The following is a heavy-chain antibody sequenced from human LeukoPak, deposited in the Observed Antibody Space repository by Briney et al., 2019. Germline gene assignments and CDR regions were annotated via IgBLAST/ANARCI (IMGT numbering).Heavy chain of an antibody. V-gene: IGHV3-30-3*01. CDR3: ASLRIAAAGKGY. Sequence: PGRSLRLSCAASGFTFSSYAMHWVRQAPGKGLEWVAVISYDGSNKYYADSVKGRFTISRDNSKNTLYLQMNSLRAEDMAVYYCASLRIAAAGKGYWGQGTLVTVSS. D-gene: IGHD6-13*01. J-gene: IGHJ4*02. CDR1: GFTFSSYA. CDR2: ISYDGSNK.